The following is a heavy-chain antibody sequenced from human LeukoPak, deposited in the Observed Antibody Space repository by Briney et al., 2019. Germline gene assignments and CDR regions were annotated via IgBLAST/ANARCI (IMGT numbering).Heavy chain of an antibody. CDR2: ISSSSSTI. J-gene: IGHJ4*02. Sequence: GGSLRLSCAASGFTFSSYSMKWVRQAPGKGLEWVSYISSSSSTIYYADSVKGRFTISRDNAKNSLYLQMNSLRDEDTAVYYCARDYCGGVTCHPDYWGQGTLVTVSS. CDR1: GFTFSSYS. D-gene: IGHD2-21*01. V-gene: IGHV3-48*02. CDR3: ARDYCGGVTCHPDY.